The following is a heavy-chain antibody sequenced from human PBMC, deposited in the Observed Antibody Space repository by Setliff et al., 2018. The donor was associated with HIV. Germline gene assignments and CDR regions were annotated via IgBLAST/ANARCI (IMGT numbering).Heavy chain of an antibody. CDR3: ARDRCNSVACYLYNWFDP. J-gene: IGHJ5*02. D-gene: IGHD2-2*01. CDR1: GYTFTSYD. V-gene: IGHV1-8*02. CDR2: MNPNSGNT. Sequence: ASVKVSCKASGYTFTSYDINWVRQATGQGLEWMGWMNPNSGNTGYAQKFQGRVTMTTDTSTRTAYMELRSLRSDDTAVYYCARDRCNSVACYLYNWFDPWGQGTLVTVSS.